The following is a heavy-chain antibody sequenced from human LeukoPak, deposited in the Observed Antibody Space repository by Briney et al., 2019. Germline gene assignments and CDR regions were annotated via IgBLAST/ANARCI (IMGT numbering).Heavy chain of an antibody. D-gene: IGHD3-9*01. CDR2: ISSISSYI. CDR1: GFTFSSYS. J-gene: IGHJ4*02. Sequence: GGSLRLSCAASGFTFSSYSMNWLRQAPGKGLEWVSSISSISSYIYYADSVKGRFTISRDNAKNSLYLQMNSLRAEDTAVYYCASSPNYDILTGYPRDYWGQGTLVTVSS. V-gene: IGHV3-21*01. CDR3: ASSPNYDILTGYPRDY.